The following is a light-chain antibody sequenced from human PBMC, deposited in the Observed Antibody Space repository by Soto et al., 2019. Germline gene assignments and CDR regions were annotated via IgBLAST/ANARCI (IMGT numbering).Light chain of an antibody. CDR3: AAWDDSLNGVV. Sequence: QSVLTQPPSASGTPGQRVTISCSGSSSNIGSNIVNWYQHLPGTAPKLLIYSNNQRPSGVPDRFSGSKSGTSASLAISGLQSEDEAEYYCAAWDDSLNGVVFGGGTKVTVL. CDR2: SNN. CDR1: SSNIGSNI. J-gene: IGLJ2*01. V-gene: IGLV1-44*01.